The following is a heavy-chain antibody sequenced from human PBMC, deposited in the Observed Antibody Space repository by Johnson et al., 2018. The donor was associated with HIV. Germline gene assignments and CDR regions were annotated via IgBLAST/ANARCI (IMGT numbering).Heavy chain of an antibody. CDR2: ISYDGSNK. Sequence: VQLVESGGGVVQPGRSLRLSCAASGFTFSSYAMHWVRQAPGKGLEWVAVISYDGSNKYYADSVKGRFTISRDNSNNTLYLQMTNLRADDTAVFYCATVGRLTATAQSAFDIWGQGTMVMVSS. D-gene: IGHD1-7*01. J-gene: IGHJ3*02. CDR1: GFTFSSYA. CDR3: ATVGRLTATAQSAFDI. V-gene: IGHV3-30*04.